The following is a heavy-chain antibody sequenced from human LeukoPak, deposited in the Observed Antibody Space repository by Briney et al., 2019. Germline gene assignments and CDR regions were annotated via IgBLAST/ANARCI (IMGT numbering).Heavy chain of an antibody. CDR3: TRGSLSGSSRDY. V-gene: IGHV1-8*02. J-gene: IGHJ4*02. D-gene: IGHD1-26*01. Sequence: GASVKVSCKASGYTFNTYDFNWVRQATGQGLEWMGWMNPDTGDTGYAQKFQGRVTMTRSTSIDTAYMELSGLTSEDTAIYYCTRGSLSGSSRDYWGQGTLVTVSS. CDR1: GYTFNTYD. CDR2: MNPDTGDT.